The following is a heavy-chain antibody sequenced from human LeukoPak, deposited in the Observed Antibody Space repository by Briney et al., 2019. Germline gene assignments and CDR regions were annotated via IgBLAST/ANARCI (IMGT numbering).Heavy chain of an antibody. D-gene: IGHD2-2*01. CDR3: ARIVPAAIVKPYYYYMDV. Sequence: PSETLSLTCTVSGASISSYYWSWIRQPAGKGLEWIGRIYTSGSTNYNPSLKSRVTMSVDTSKNQFSLKLSSVTAADTAVYYCARIVPAAIVKPYYYYMDVWGKGTTVTVSS. J-gene: IGHJ6*03. CDR2: IYTSGST. V-gene: IGHV4-4*07. CDR1: GASISSYY.